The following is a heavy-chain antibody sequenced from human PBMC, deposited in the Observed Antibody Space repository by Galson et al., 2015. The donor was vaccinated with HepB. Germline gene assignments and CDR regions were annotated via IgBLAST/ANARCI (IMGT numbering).Heavy chain of an antibody. CDR1: TFTFSDDN. CDR2: ISSSGSYI. Sequence: SLRLSCAASTFTFSDDNMNWVRQAPGKGLEWVSSISSSGSYIKYADSVKGRFTISRDNAKNSLFLQMNSLRAEDTALYYCAREQYDNALGYHGLDVWGQGTTVIVSS. V-gene: IGHV3-21*01. J-gene: IGHJ6*02. CDR3: AREQYDNALGYHGLDV. D-gene: IGHD3-22*01.